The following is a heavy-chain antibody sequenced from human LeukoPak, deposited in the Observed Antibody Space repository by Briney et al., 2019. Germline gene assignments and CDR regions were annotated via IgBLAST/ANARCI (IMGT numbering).Heavy chain of an antibody. CDR3: ASQPSAVAGNY. CDR1: GFTFSYYW. V-gene: IGHV3-7*02. CDR2: IKPDGSLK. D-gene: IGHD6-19*01. Sequence: GGSLGLSCAASGFTFSYYWMTWVRQAPGKGLEWVANIKPDGSLKYYVDSVKGRFTISRDNAKNSLYLHMTSLRAEDTGVYYCASQPSAVAGNYWGQGTLVTVSS. J-gene: IGHJ4*02.